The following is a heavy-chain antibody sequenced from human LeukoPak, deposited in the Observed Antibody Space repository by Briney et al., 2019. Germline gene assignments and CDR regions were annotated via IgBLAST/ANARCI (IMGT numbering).Heavy chain of an antibody. CDR3: AREAGDFDYYGMDV. CDR1: GFTFSRYD. J-gene: IGHJ6*02. Sequence: GGSLRPSCAASGFTFSRYDMHWVRQAPGKGLEWVAFTSYDGTNKYYADSVKGRFTISRDNSENTLYLQMNSLRAEDTAVYYCAREAGDFDYYGMDVWGQGTTVTVSS. CDR2: TSYDGTNK. D-gene: IGHD4-17*01. V-gene: IGHV3-33*05.